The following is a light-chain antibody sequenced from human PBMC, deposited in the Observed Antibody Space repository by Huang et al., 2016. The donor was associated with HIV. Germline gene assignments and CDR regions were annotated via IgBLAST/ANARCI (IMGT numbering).Light chain of an antibody. CDR3: QQYYVTPRT. J-gene: IGKJ3*01. V-gene: IGKV4-1*01. CDR1: RSLLYSSNRQNY. CDR2: WST. Sequence: VMTQSPDYLPVSLGATATINCMSSRSLLYSSNRQNYLAWYQQRAGQPHKLLIYWSTTRARGVADRFSGSGSGTDFTLTSRSLQPEDVAIYYCQQYYVTPRTFGPGTKVDIK.